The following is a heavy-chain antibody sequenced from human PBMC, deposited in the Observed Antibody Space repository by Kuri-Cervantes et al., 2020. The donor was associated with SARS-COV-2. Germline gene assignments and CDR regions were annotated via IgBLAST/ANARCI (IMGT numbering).Heavy chain of an antibody. CDR2: IRYDGSNK. CDR3: ARDYKVGYTIFGVVISGGAFDI. V-gene: IGHV3-30*02. D-gene: IGHD3-3*01. CDR1: GFTFSSYG. J-gene: IGHJ3*02. Sequence: GESLKISCAASGFTFSSYGMHWVRQAPGKGLEWVAFIRYDGSNKYYADSVKGRFTISRDNSKNTLYLQMNSLRAEDTAVYYCARDYKVGYTIFGVVISGGAFDIWGQGTMVTVSS.